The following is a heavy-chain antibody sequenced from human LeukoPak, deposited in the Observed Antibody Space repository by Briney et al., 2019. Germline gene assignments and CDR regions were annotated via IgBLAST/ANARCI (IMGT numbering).Heavy chain of an antibody. J-gene: IGHJ4*02. V-gene: IGHV1-2*02. CDR1: GYTFTGYY. CDR3: ARGRPTKAARVYYFDY. CDR2: INPNSGGT. D-gene: IGHD6-13*01. Sequence: ASVKVSCKASGYTFTGYYMHWVRQAPGQGLEWMGWINPNSGGTNYAQKFQGRVTMTRDTSISTAYMELSRLRSDDTAVYYCARGRPTKAARVYYFDYWGQGTLVTVSS.